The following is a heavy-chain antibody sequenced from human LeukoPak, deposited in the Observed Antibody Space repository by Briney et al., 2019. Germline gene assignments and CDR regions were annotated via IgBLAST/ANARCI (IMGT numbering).Heavy chain of an antibody. J-gene: IGHJ5*02. D-gene: IGHD2-2*01. CDR3: AREGRYCSSTSCYNWLDP. CDR2: IYHSGST. V-gene: IGHV4-4*02. Sequence: SETLSLTCAVSGGSISSSNWWSWVRQPPGKGLEWIGEIYHSGSTNYNPSLKSRVTISVDRSKNQFSLKLSSVTAADTAVYYCAREGRYCSSTSCYNWLDPWGQGTLVTVSS. CDR1: GGSISSSNW.